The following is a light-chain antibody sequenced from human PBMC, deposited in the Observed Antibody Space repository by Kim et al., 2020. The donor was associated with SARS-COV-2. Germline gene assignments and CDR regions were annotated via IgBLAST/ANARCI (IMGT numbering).Light chain of an antibody. V-gene: IGLV1-44*01. CDR3: ATWDASLNGWV. CDR2: SDH. CDR1: SSNIGSHS. J-gene: IGLJ3*02. Sequence: GQGVTISCSGSSSNIGSHSVNWYQQLPGTAPTLLIYSDHQRPSGVPDRFSGSKSGTSASLAISGLQSEDEADYYCATWDASLNGWVFGGGTQLTVL.